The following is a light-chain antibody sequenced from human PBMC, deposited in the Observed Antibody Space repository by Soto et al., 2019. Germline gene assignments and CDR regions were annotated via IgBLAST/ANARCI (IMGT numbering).Light chain of an antibody. J-gene: IGLJ3*02. CDR2: QDT. Sequence: SYELTQPPSVSVSPGQTASITCSGDKLGDKYACWYQQKPGQSPVLVIYQDTKRPSGIPERFSGSNSGNTASLTISGTQAMDEADYYCQAWDRSTAGWVFGGGTKLTVL. V-gene: IGLV3-1*01. CDR1: KLGDKY. CDR3: QAWDRSTAGWV.